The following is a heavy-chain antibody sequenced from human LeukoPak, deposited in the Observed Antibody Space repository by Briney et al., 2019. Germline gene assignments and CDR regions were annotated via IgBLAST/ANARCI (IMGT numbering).Heavy chain of an antibody. CDR2: IYSGGST. J-gene: IGHJ6*02. V-gene: IGHV3-53*04. CDR3: ARAVRGNSGAVGSYYGMDV. Sequence: EGSLRLSCAASGFTVSSNYMSWVRQAPGKGLEWVSVIYSGGSTYYADSVKGRFTISRHNSKNTLYLQMNSLRAEDTAVYYCARAVRGNSGAVGSYYGMDVWGQGTTVTVSS. D-gene: IGHD4-23*01. CDR1: GFTVSSNY.